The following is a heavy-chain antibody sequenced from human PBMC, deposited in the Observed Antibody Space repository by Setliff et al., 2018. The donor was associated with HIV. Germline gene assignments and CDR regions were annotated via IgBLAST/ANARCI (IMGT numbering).Heavy chain of an antibody. J-gene: IGHJ4*02. Sequence: SGPTLVNPTQTLTLTCTFSGFSLSTNGVAVGWIRQPPGKALERLALIYWNDDKRYSPSLKSRLTITKDTSKNQVVLTMTNMDPVDTATYYCAHRLSYYDTSGYYSYYFDYWGQGTLVTVSS. V-gene: IGHV2-5*01. CDR2: IYWNDDK. CDR3: AHRLSYYDTSGYYSYYFDY. CDR1: GFSLSTNGVA. D-gene: IGHD3-22*01.